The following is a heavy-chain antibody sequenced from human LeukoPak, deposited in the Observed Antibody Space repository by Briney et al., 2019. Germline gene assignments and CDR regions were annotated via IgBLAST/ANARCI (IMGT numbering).Heavy chain of an antibody. J-gene: IGHJ4*02. V-gene: IGHV3-23*01. D-gene: IGHD6-19*01. CDR3: ARCIATTVAGYYFDY. CDR2: ISGSGRNT. CDR1: GFSFSSYA. Sequence: GGSLRLSCAASGFSFSSYAMSWVRQAPGKGLEWVSAISGSGRNTYYADSVKGRFTISRDSSKNTLYLQMNSLRADDTALYYCARCIATTVAGYYFDYWGQGTPVTVSS.